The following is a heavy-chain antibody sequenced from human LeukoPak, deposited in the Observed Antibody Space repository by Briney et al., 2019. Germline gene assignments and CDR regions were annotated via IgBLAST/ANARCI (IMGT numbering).Heavy chain of an antibody. J-gene: IGHJ4*02. Sequence: ASVTVSCKASGYTFTGYYMHWVRQAPGQGLEWMGWINPNSGGTNYAQKFQGRVTMTRDTSISTAYMELSRLRSDDTAVCYCAQGERITMVRGVSPRDYWGQGTLVTVSS. CDR1: GYTFTGYY. CDR3: AQGERITMVRGVSPRDY. CDR2: INPNSGGT. D-gene: IGHD3-10*01. V-gene: IGHV1-2*02.